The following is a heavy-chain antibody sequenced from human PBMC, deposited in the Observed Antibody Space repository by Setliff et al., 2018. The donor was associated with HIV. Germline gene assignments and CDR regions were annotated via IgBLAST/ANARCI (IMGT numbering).Heavy chain of an antibody. D-gene: IGHD6-13*01. Sequence: ASETLSLTCTVSGGSISSGDYYWSWIRQPPGKGLEWIGYIYYTGSTYYNPSLKSRVTISVDTSKNQFSLKLSSVTAADTAVYYCARDGYSSSWYVISGSFDYWGQGTLVTVSS. V-gene: IGHV4-30-4*08. CDR1: GGSISSGDYY. J-gene: IGHJ4*02. CDR3: ARDGYSSSWYVISGSFDY. CDR2: IYYTGST.